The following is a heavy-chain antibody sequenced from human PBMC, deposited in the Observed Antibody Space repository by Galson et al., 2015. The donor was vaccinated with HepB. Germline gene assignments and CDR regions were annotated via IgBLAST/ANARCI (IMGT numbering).Heavy chain of an antibody. CDR1: GGTFSSYA. V-gene: IGHV1-69*13. D-gene: IGHD6-19*01. J-gene: IGHJ6*03. CDR3: ARDKGSIAVAGTDYYYYMDV. CDR2: IIPIFGTA. Sequence: SVKVSCKASGGTFSSYAISWVRQAPGQGLEWMGGIIPIFGTANYAQKFQGRVTITADESTSTAYMELSSLRSEDTAVYYCARDKGSIAVAGTDYYYYMDVWGKGTTVTVSS.